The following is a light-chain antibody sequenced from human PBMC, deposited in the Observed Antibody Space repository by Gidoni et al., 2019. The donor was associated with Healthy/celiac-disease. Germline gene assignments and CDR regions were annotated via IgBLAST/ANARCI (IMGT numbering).Light chain of an antibody. CDR1: QSISSY. CDR2: AAS. CDR3: QQSYSTPRT. V-gene: IGKV1-39*01. J-gene: IGKJ1*01. Sequence: DIQVTQSPSSLSASVGDRVTITCRASQSISSYLNWYQQKPGKAPKLLIYAASSLQSGVPSRFSGSGSGTDFTLTISSLQPEDFATYYCQQSYSTPRTFGQGTKVENK.